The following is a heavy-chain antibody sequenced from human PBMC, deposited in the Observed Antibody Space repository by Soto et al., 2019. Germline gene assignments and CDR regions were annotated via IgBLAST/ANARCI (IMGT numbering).Heavy chain of an antibody. Sequence: GGSLRLSYAASGFMFSAYTMNWVRQAPGKGLEWLSSISDDSSYIDYADSLRGRFTVSRDNARNSLYLQIDSLGVEDTAVYYCATPYYFNHWGPGTLVTVSS. CDR1: GFMFSAYT. V-gene: IGHV3-21*06. D-gene: IGHD3-16*01. CDR3: ATPYYFNH. CDR2: ISDDSSYI. J-gene: IGHJ1*01.